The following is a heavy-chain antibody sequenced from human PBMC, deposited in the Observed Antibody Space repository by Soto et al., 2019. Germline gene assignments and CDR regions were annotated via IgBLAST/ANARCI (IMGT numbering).Heavy chain of an antibody. Sequence: ASVKVSCKASGYTFTSYDSNWVRQATGQGLEWMGWMNPNSGNTGYAQKIQGRVTMTRNTSISTAYMELSSLRSEDTAVYYCARGYGDPVYMDVWGKGTTVTVSS. CDR1: GYTFTSYD. D-gene: IGHD4-17*01. CDR2: MNPNSGNT. CDR3: ARGYGDPVYMDV. V-gene: IGHV1-8*01. J-gene: IGHJ6*03.